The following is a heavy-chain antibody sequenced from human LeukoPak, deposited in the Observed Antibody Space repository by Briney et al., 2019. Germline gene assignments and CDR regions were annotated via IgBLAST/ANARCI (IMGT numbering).Heavy chain of an antibody. J-gene: IGHJ6*02. V-gene: IGHV1-2*02. CDR2: INPNSGGT. Sequence: VSVKVSCKASGYTFTGYYMHWVRQAPGQGLEWMGWINPNSGGTNYAQKFQGRVTMTRDTSISTAYMELSRLRSDDTAVYYCARLNPYYDFWSGYNSYYYGMDVWGQGTTVTVSS. CDR1: GYTFTGYY. CDR3: ARLNPYYDFWSGYNSYYYGMDV. D-gene: IGHD3-3*01.